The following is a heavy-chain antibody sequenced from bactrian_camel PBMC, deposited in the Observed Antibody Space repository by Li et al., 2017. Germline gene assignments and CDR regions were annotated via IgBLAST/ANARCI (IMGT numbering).Heavy chain of an antibody. CDR1: GYPYNNNC. Sequence: HVQLVESGGDSVQPGGSLRLSCTISGYPYNNNCMGWFRQAPGKEREAVAWHYTGGSSPYYADSVKGRFTISRDNAKNTVYLQMNSLKTEDTALYYCATQIGLGQGTQVTVS. J-gene: IGHJ4*01. CDR2: HYTGGSSP. V-gene: IGHV3S60*01.